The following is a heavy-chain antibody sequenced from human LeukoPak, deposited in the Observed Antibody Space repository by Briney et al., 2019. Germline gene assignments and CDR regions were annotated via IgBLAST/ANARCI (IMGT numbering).Heavy chain of an antibody. CDR1: GFTFSSYW. J-gene: IGHJ4*02. V-gene: IGHV3-74*01. D-gene: IGHD5-18*01. Sequence: GGSLRLSCAASGFTFSSYWMHWVRQAPGKGLVWVSRINSDGSSTSYADSVKGRFTISRDNAKNTLYLQMNSLRAEDTAVYYCAKDRYNYGYVDYWGQGTLVTVSS. CDR3: AKDRYNYGYVDY. CDR2: INSDGSST.